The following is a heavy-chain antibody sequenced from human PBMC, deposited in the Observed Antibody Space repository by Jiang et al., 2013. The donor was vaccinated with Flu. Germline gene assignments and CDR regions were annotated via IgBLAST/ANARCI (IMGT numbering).Heavy chain of an antibody. CDR2: IDWDDDD. Sequence: KALEWLGHIDWDDDDYYTPSLKSRLTISRDTSKTQVVLTLANMDPVDTATYFCARTRQYYSSSADYWGPGTLVTVSS. D-gene: IGHD6-6*01. V-gene: IGHV2-70*13. J-gene: IGHJ4*02. CDR3: ARTRQYYSSSADY.